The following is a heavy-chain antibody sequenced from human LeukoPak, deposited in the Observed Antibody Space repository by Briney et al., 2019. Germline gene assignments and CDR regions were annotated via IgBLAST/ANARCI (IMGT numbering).Heavy chain of an antibody. CDR2: IDVGGGTT. D-gene: IGHD1-14*01. CDR3: AKYLTTKGPPYALDV. CDR1: KFTFSSYA. J-gene: IGHJ6*02. V-gene: IGHV3-23*01. Sequence: GGSLRLSCAASKFTFSSYAMQWVRQAPGKGLEWVSGIDVGGGTTYYRDSVKGRFTIPRDNSKNTLYLQMNSLRVEDTAVYYCAKYLTTKGPPYALDVWGQGTTVTVSS.